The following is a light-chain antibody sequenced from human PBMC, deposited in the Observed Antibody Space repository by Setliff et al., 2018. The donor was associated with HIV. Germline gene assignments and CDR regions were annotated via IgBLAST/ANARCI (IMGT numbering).Light chain of an antibody. Sequence: ALTQPPSVSGSPGQSVTISCTGTSSDVGSYNRVSWYQQPPGTAPKLMIYEVNNRPSGVPDRFSGSKSGNTASLTISGLQAEDEADYYCSSYTSISTYVFGTGTKVPS. CDR3: SSYTSISTYV. CDR2: EVN. CDR1: SSDVGSYNR. V-gene: IGLV2-18*02. J-gene: IGLJ1*01.